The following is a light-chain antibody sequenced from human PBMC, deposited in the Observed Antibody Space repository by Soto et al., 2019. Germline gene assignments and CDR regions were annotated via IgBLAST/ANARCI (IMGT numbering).Light chain of an antibody. V-gene: IGKV3-20*01. Sequence: IVLTQSPGTLSLSPGERATLSCGASQSVTNNFLAWYQQKPGQAPRLLIYGASSRATGVPDRFSVSGSGTDFTLTISRRGPGDFAVYYCQQYGTPLFTFGPGTKVDIK. CDR1: QSVTNNF. CDR2: GAS. CDR3: QQYGTPLFT. J-gene: IGKJ3*01.